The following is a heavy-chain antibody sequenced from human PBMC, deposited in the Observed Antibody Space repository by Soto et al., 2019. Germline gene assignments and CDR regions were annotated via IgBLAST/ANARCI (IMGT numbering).Heavy chain of an antibody. D-gene: IGHD3-10*01. CDR1: GFTVSSNY. Sequence: EVQLVESGGGLVQPGGSLRLSCAASGFTVSSNYMSWVRQAPGKGLEWVSVIYSGGSTYYADSVKGRFTISSDNSKNTLYLQMNSLRAEDTAVYYCARGPITMVRGSHWATDYWGQGTLVTVSS. J-gene: IGHJ4*02. V-gene: IGHV3-66*01. CDR3: ARGPITMVRGSHWATDY. CDR2: IYSGGST.